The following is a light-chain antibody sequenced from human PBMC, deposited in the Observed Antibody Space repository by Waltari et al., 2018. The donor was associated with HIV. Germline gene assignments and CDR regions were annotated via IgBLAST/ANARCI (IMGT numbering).Light chain of an antibody. Sequence: QFALTQPLSASGSPGQSVTISCTGTSSDVGGYDYVSWYQQHPGKAPKLMLYKVTKRPSGVPDRFSGSKSGNTASLTVSGLQTEDEADYYCSSYAGSNNLIFGGGTKLTVL. CDR3: SSYAGSNNLI. CDR2: KVT. J-gene: IGLJ2*01. CDR1: SSDVGGYDY. V-gene: IGLV2-8*01.